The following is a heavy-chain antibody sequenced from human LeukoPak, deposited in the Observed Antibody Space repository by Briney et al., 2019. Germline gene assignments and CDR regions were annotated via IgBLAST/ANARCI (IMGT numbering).Heavy chain of an antibody. CDR2: IGVTGDT. CDR3: TKEFCGSRAACAGGSYYDF. CDR1: GFTFSKDD. V-gene: IGHV3-13*01. Sequence: GGSLRLSCAASGFTFSKDDFHWVRQAPGKGLEWVAAIGVTGDTYYADSMRGRFTISREDAANSLYLQMRSLGAGDTALYYCTKEFCGSRAACAGGSYYDFWGRGALVTVSS. D-gene: IGHD2-15*01. J-gene: IGHJ2*01.